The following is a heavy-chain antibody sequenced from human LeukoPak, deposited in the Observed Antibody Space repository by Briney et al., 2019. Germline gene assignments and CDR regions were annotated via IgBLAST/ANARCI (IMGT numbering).Heavy chain of an antibody. CDR3: ARLHDGYRYGADY. Sequence: SETLSLTCTVSGGSISSSSYYWGWVRQPPGKGLEWIGSIYYSGSTYYNPSLKSRVTISVDTSKNQFSLKLSPVTAADTAVYYCARLHDGYRYGADYWGQGTLVTAS. V-gene: IGHV4-39*01. D-gene: IGHD5-18*01. J-gene: IGHJ4*02. CDR1: GGSISSSSYY. CDR2: IYYSGST.